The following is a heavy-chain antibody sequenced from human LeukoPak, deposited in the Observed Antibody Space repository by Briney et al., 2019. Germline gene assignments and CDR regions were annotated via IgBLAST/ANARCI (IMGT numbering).Heavy chain of an antibody. J-gene: IGHJ4*02. V-gene: IGHV1-18*01. D-gene: IGHD1-26*01. Sequence: ASVKVSCKASGYTFTSYGISWVRQAPGQGLEWMGWISAYNGNTNYAQKLQGRVTMTTDTSTSTAYMELRSLRSDDTAVYYCARDLRGIVGDTTLDYWGQGTLVTVSS. CDR2: ISAYNGNT. CDR1: GYTFTSYG. CDR3: ARDLRGIVGDTTLDY.